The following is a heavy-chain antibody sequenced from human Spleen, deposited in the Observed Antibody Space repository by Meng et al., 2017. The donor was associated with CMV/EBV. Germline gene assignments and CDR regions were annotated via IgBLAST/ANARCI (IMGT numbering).Heavy chain of an antibody. D-gene: IGHD5-12*01. CDR3: AREGSGSHCLDV. V-gene: IGHV3-7*01. CDR2: IKQDGSEK. Sequence: GESLKISCAASGFTFSSYWMSWVRQAPGKGLEWVANIKQDGSEKYYVDSVKGRFTISRDNAKNSLYLQMNSLRAEDTAVYYCAREGSGSHCLDVWGHGTTVTVSS. J-gene: IGHJ6*02. CDR1: GFTFSSYW.